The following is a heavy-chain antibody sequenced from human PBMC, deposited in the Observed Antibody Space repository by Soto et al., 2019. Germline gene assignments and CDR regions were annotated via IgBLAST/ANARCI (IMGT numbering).Heavy chain of an antibody. CDR1: GYIFINYY. CDR3: ARDLAAADY. Sequence: QVHLVQSGAEVKKPGASVKVSCKASGYIFINYYIHWVRQAPGQGLEWVGIINPNGASTNYAQKFRGRGAMARDTSTSTVYMDLSSLRSDDTCVYYCARDLAAADYWGQGTLVTVSS. V-gene: IGHV1-46*01. J-gene: IGHJ4*02. CDR2: INPNGAST. D-gene: IGHD6-13*01.